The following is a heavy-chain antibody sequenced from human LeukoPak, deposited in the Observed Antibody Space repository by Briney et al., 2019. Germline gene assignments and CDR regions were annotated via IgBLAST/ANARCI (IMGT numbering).Heavy chain of an antibody. D-gene: IGHD2-21*02. J-gene: IGHJ3*02. CDR3: ARDLDTYVVLTAYDTFDI. CDR1: GFTFSNYW. V-gene: IGHV3-7*01. Sequence: GGSLRLSCEGSGFTFSNYWMTWVRQAPEKGLEWVANIKPDGSKKHYADSVEGRFTISRDNAKNSLYLQMNSLRVKDTAVYYCARDLDTYVVLTAYDTFDIWGQGTMVTVSS. CDR2: IKPDGSKK.